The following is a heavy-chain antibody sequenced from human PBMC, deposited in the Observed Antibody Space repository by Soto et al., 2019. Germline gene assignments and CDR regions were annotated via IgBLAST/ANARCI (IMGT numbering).Heavy chain of an antibody. Sequence: SETRSLTCAVYGGSFSGYYWSWIRQPPGKGLEWIGEINHSGSTNYNPSLKSRVTISVDTSKNQFSLKLSSVTAADTAVYYCARENGIRYYYDSSGYYRPNWFDPWGQGTLVTVSS. CDR3: ARENGIRYYYDSSGYYRPNWFDP. J-gene: IGHJ5*02. V-gene: IGHV4-34*01. D-gene: IGHD3-22*01. CDR2: INHSGST. CDR1: GGSFSGYY.